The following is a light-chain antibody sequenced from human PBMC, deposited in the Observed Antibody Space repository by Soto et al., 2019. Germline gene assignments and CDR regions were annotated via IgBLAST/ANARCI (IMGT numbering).Light chain of an antibody. CDR2: KAS. CDR1: QSISSW. CDR3: QQYNSYPWT. V-gene: IGKV1-5*03. Sequence: DIQMTQSPSTLSASVGDRVTITCRASQSISSWLAWYQQKPGKAPKLLIYKASSLESRVPSRFSGSGSGTEFILTFSSLQPDDFATYYCQQYNSYPWTFGQGTKVEIK. J-gene: IGKJ1*01.